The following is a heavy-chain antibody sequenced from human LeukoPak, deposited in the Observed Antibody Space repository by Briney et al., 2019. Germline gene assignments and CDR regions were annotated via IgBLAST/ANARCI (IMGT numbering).Heavy chain of an antibody. Sequence: PSETLSLTCTVSGGSISSSTYYWGWIRQPPGKGLEWIGSIYYSGSTNYNPSLKSRVTISVDTSKNQFSLKLSSVTAADTAVYYCARDNTLGYCSSTNCPHPGGAFDIWGQGTMVTVSS. V-gene: IGHV4-39*07. CDR2: IYYSGST. CDR3: ARDNTLGYCSSTNCPHPGGAFDI. J-gene: IGHJ3*02. CDR1: GGSISSSTYY. D-gene: IGHD2-2*01.